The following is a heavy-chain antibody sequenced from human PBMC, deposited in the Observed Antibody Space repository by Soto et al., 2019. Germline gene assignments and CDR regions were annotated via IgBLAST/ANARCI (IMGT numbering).Heavy chain of an antibody. Sequence: ASVKVSCKASGYTFTSYDINWVRQAIGQGLEWMGWMNPNSGNTGYAQKFQGRVTMTRNTSISTAYMELSSLRSEDTAVYYCARRMSSYYDILTGYYYYGMDVWGQGTTVTVSS. CDR2: MNPNSGNT. CDR1: GYTFTSYD. V-gene: IGHV1-8*01. D-gene: IGHD3-9*01. J-gene: IGHJ6*02. CDR3: ARRMSSYYDILTGYYYYGMDV.